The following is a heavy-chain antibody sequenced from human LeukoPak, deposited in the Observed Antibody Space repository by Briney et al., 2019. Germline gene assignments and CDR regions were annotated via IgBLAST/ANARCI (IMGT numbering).Heavy chain of an antibody. CDR2: IRFDGNNK. CDR3: AKDWVGGFGTYFDY. Sequence: GGSLRLSCAASGFTFSSYGMNWVRQAPGKGLEWVTFIRFDGNNKYYADSVKGRFTISRDNSKNTLYLQMNSLRAEDTAVYYCAKDWVGGFGTYFDYWGQGTLVTVSS. D-gene: IGHD3-10*01. J-gene: IGHJ4*02. CDR1: GFTFSSYG. V-gene: IGHV3-30*02.